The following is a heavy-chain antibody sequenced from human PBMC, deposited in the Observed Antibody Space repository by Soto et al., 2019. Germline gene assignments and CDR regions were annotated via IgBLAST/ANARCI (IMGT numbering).Heavy chain of an antibody. CDR1: GFTFRSYG. Sequence: GGSLRLSCAASGFTFRSYGMNWVRQAPGKGLEWVSSISSGGYVIYYADSVKGRFTISRDNAKNSLYLQMNSLRAEDTAIYYCVTFGTSNWFDPWGQGTVVTVSS. J-gene: IGHJ5*02. CDR2: ISSGGYVI. V-gene: IGHV3-21*01. CDR3: VTFGTSNWFDP. D-gene: IGHD3-16*01.